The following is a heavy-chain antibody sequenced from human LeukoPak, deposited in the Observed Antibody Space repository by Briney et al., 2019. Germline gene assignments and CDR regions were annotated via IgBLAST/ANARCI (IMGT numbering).Heavy chain of an antibody. D-gene: IGHD3-10*02. CDR3: ARHRYYYVTRAFDI. J-gene: IGHJ3*02. Sequence: SETLSLTCAVYGGSFSGYYWSWIRQPPGKGLEWIGEINHSGSTNYNPSLKSRVTISVDTSKNQFSLKPSSVTASDTAVYYCARHRYYYVTRAFDIWGQGTMVTVSS. CDR1: GGSFSGYY. CDR2: INHSGST. V-gene: IGHV4-34*01.